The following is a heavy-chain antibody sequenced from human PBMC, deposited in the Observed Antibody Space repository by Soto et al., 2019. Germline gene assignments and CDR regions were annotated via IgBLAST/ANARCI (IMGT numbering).Heavy chain of an antibody. Sequence: EVQLLESGGGLVQPGGSLRLSCAASGFIFSTYAMNWVRQAPGKGLEWVSIISNVGDSTHYIDSVKGRFTISRDNSKNTLYLQMNSLRAEDTAVYYCAKVGGYCSGGSSYSTSEYGMDVWGQGTTFTVSS. V-gene: IGHV3-23*01. CDR3: AKVGGYCSGGSSYSTSEYGMDV. D-gene: IGHD2-15*01. J-gene: IGHJ6*02. CDR1: GFIFSTYA. CDR2: ISNVGDST.